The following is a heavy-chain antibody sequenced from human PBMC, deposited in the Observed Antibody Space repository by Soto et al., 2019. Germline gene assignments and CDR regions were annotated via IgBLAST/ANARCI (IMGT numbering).Heavy chain of an antibody. CDR3: ARWPQLKPRFDY. J-gene: IGHJ4*02. V-gene: IGHV4-31*11. D-gene: IGHD1-1*01. CDR1: GSSTSSGDYY. CDR2: IYYSGST. Sequence: SEALSRTYAVSGSSTSSGDYYWRWIRQHPGKGLEWIGYIYYSGSTYYNPSLKSRVTISVDTSKNQFSLKLSSVTAADTAVYYCARWPQLKPRFDYWGQGTLVTVS.